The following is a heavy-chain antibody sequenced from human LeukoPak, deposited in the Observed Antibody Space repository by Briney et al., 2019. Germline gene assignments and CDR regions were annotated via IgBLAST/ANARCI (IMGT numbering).Heavy chain of an antibody. Sequence: GRSLRLSCAASGFTFSSYAMHWVRQAPGKGLEWVAVISYDGSNKYYADSVKGRFTISRDNSKNTLYLQMNSPRAEDTAVYYCANWFDPWGQGTLVTVSS. CDR2: ISYDGSNK. J-gene: IGHJ5*02. CDR3: ANWFDP. V-gene: IGHV3-30*04. CDR1: GFTFSSYA.